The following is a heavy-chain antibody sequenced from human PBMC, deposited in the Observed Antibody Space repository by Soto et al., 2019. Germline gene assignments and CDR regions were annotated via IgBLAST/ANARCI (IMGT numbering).Heavy chain of an antibody. V-gene: IGHV3-53*04. J-gene: IGHJ5*02. CDR1: GFTVSSNY. CDR3: ARAPDGYCSGAGCQNWFDP. Sequence: GGSLRLSCAASGFTVSSNYMSWVRQVPGKGLEWVSVIYSGGNTYYADSVKGRFTISRHNFKNTVYLQMNSLRPEDTAMYYCARAPDGYCSGAGCQNWFDPWGQGTLVTVSS. CDR2: IYSGGNT. D-gene: IGHD2-15*01.